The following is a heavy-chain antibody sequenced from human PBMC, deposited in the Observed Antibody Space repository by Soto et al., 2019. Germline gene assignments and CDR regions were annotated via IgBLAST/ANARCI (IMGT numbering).Heavy chain of an antibody. V-gene: IGHV3-21*01. CDR1: GFTFSSYS. D-gene: IGHD2-15*01. CDR2: ISSSSSYI. CDR3: AGGGRDCSGGSCYARWVDY. Sequence: EVQLVESGGGLVKPGGSLRLSCAASGFTFSSYSMNWVRQAPGKGLEWVSSISSSSSYIYYADSVKGRFTISRDNAKNSLYLQMNSLGAEDTAVYYCAGGGRDCSGGSCYARWVDYWGQGTLVTVSS. J-gene: IGHJ4*02.